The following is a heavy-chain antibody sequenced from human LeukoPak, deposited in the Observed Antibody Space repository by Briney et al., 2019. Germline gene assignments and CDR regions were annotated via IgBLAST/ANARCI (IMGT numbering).Heavy chain of an antibody. Sequence: GESLKISCKGSGYSFTSYWIGWVRQMPGKCLQWMGIIYPGDSDTRYSPSFQGQVTISADKSISTAYLQWSSLKASDTAMYYCARRGYCSSTSCRPNYFDYWGQGTLVTVSS. CDR3: ARRGYCSSTSCRPNYFDY. D-gene: IGHD2-2*01. CDR2: IYPGDSDT. J-gene: IGHJ4*02. CDR1: GYSFTSYW. V-gene: IGHV5-51*01.